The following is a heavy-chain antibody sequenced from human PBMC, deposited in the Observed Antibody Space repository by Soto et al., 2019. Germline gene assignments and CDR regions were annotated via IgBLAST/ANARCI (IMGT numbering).Heavy chain of an antibody. CDR3: ARDLPTMDV. CDR1: GYTFTSYG. Sequence: QVQLVQSGAEVKKPGASVKVSCKASGYTFTSYGISWVRQAPGQGLEWMGWIRAYNGNTNYAQKLQGRVTMTTDTCTSTADMEPRRLITDDTDVYYCARDLPTMDVWGQGTTVTVSS. V-gene: IGHV1-18*01. J-gene: IGHJ6*02. CDR2: IRAYNGNT.